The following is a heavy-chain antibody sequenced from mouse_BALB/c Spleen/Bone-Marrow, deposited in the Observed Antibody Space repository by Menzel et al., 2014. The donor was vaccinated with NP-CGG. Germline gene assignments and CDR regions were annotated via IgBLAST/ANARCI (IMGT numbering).Heavy chain of an antibody. Sequence: VQLQHSGPELVKPGASVKMSCKASGYTFTDYYTKWVKPSHGKSLEWIGDINPNNGDTFYNQKFKGKATLTVDKSSSTAYMQLNSLTSEDSAVYYCARSTGYYVGTWFAYWGQGTLVTVSA. J-gene: IGHJ3*01. CDR3: ARSTGYYVGTWFAY. V-gene: IGHV1-26*01. CDR2: INPNNGDT. D-gene: IGHD2-3*01. CDR1: GYTFTDYY.